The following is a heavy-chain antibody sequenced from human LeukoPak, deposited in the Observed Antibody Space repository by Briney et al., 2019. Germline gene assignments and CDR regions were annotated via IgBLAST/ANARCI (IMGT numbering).Heavy chain of an antibody. CDR2: TSYDGSNK. V-gene: IGHV3-30-3*01. CDR3: AREWRGYSYGYYFDY. J-gene: IGHJ4*02. D-gene: IGHD5-18*01. CDR1: GFTFSSYA. Sequence: PGRSLRLSCAASGFTFSSYAMHWVRQAPGKGLEWVAVTSYDGSNKYYADSVKGRFTISRDNSKNTLYLQMNSLRAEDTAVYYCAREWRGYSYGYYFDYWGQGTLVTVSS.